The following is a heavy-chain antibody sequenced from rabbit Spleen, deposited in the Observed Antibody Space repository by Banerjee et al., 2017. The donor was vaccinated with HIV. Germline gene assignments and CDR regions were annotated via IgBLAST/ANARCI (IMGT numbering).Heavy chain of an antibody. Sequence: QSLEESGGDLVKPGASLTLTCTASGFTISSSYWICWVRQAPGKGLEWIGCIYGGSSGNTFYASWAKGRFTISKTSSTTVTLQMTSLTAADTATYFCARADAAGIATYSLNLWGPGTLVTVS. CDR3: ARADAAGIATYSLNL. D-gene: IGHD4-2*01. J-gene: IGHJ4*01. CDR1: GFTISSSYW. V-gene: IGHV1S40*01. CDR2: IYGGSSGNT.